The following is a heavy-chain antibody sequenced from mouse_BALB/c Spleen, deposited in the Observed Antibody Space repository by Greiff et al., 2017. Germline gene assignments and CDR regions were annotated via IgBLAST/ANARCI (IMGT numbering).Heavy chain of an antibody. D-gene: IGHD1-1*01. CDR3: AHITTVVDWYFDV. CDR2: ISYSGST. Sequence: EVQVVESGPSLVKPSQTLSLTCSVTGDSITSGYWNWIRKFPGNKLEYMGYISYSGSTYYNPSLKSRISITRDTSKNQYYLQLNSVTTEDTATYYCAHITTVVDWYFDVWGAGTTVTVSS. V-gene: IGHV3-8*02. J-gene: IGHJ1*01. CDR1: GDSITSGY.